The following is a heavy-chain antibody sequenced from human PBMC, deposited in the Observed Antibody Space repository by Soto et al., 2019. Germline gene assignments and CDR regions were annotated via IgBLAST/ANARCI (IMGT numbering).Heavy chain of an antibody. J-gene: IGHJ5*02. V-gene: IGHV3-66*01. CDR2: IYSGGST. Sequence: GGSLRLSCAASGFTVSSNYMSWVRQAPGKGLEWVSVIYSGGSTYYADSVKGRFTIYRDNSKNTLYLQMNSLRAEDTSVYYCAREIVWFPYNWFDPWGQGTLVTVSS. CDR3: AREIVWFPYNWFDP. CDR1: GFTVSSNY. D-gene: IGHD2-21*01.